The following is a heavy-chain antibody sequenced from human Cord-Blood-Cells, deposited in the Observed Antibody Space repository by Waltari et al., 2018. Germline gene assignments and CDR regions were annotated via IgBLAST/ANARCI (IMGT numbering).Heavy chain of an antibody. V-gene: IGHV4-39*01. CDR2: IYYSGST. Sequence: QLQLQESGPGLVKPSETLSLTCTVSGGSISSSSYYWGWIRQPPGKGLEWIGGIYYSGSTYYNPSLKSRVTISVDTSKNQFSLKLSSVTAADTAVYYCARLKFSDNSDYFDYWGQGTLVTVSS. CDR1: GGSISSSSYY. CDR3: ARLKFSDNSDYFDY. J-gene: IGHJ4*02. D-gene: IGHD1-1*01.